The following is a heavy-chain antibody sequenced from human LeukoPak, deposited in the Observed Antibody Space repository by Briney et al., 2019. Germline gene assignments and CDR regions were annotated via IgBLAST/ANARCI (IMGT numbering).Heavy chain of an antibody. D-gene: IGHD1-26*01. CDR1: GGSICSHY. V-gene: IGHV4-59*11. CDR3: ARAPVGATYRSYYYYYYYMDV. CDR2: IYYSGST. J-gene: IGHJ6*03. Sequence: SETLSLTCTVSGGSICSHYWSWIRQPPGKGLEWIGYIYYSGSTNYNPSLKSRVTISVDTSKNQFSLKLSSVTAADTAVYYCARAPVGATYRSYYYYYYYMDVWGKGTTVTVSS.